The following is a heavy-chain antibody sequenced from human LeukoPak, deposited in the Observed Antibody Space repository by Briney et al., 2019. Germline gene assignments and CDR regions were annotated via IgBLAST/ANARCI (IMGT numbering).Heavy chain of an antibody. CDR3: ARDHDSSGYYLPSFDY. D-gene: IGHD3-22*01. CDR2: INHSGST. V-gene: IGHV4-34*01. CDR1: GGSISSGGYS. Sequence: SETLSLTCAVSGGSISSGGYSWSWIRQPPGKGLEWIGEINHSGSTNYNPSLKSRVTISVDTSKNQFSLKLSSVTAADTAVYYCARDHDSSGYYLPSFDYWGQGTLVTVSS. J-gene: IGHJ4*02.